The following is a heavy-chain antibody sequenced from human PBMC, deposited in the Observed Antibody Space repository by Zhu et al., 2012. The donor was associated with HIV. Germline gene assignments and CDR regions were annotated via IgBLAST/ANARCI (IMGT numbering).Heavy chain of an antibody. CDR3: ARHSRSFNGWSKFDF. J-gene: IGHJ4*02. CDR1: SFSITSSYY. Sequence: QVQLQESGPGLAKPSETLSLTCTVSSFSITSSYYWGWVRQSSGKGLEWIGTVHHNGRTFYNPSLESRVTISVDTSKNQFSLKLRSVTAADTAVYFCARHSRSFNGWSKFDFWGQGTLVTVSS. CDR2: VHHNGRT. V-gene: IGHV4-38-2*02. D-gene: IGHD6-19*01.